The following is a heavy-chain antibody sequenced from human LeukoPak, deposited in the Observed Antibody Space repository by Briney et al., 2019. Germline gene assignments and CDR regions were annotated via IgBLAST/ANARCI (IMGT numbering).Heavy chain of an antibody. CDR3: ARSLVSEDLWSGYVYYGMDV. V-gene: IGHV3-7*01. CDR2: IKQDGSEK. D-gene: IGHD3-3*01. CDR1: GFTFSSYW. J-gene: IGHJ6*02. Sequence: GGSLRLSCAASGFTFSSYWMSWVRQAPGKGLEWVANIKQDGSEKYYVDSVKGRFTISRDNAKNSLYLQMNSLRAEDTAVYYCARSLVSEDLWSGYVYYGMDVWGQGTTVTVSS.